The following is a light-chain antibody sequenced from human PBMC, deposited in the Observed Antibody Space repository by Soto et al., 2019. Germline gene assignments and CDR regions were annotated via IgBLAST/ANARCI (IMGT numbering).Light chain of an antibody. CDR2: WAS. CDR1: QSVLYSSNNKNY. V-gene: IGKV4-1*01. CDR3: QQADSFPLT. Sequence: DIVMTQSPDSLALSLGERATINCKSSQSVLYSSNNKNYLAWYQQKPGQPPKLLIYWASTRESGVPDRFSGSGSGTDFTLTISSLQPEDFATYYCQQADSFPLTFGGGTKVDIK. J-gene: IGKJ4*01.